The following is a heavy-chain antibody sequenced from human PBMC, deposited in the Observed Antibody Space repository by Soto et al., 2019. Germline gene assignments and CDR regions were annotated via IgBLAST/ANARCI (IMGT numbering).Heavy chain of an antibody. Sequence: ASVKVSCKASGYTFTGYYMHWVRQAPGQGLEWMGWINPNSGGTNYAQKFQGRVTMTRDTSISTAYMELSRLRSDDTAVYYCARGDPDIVVVPAAIGDWFDPWAREPWSPSPQ. D-gene: IGHD2-2*02. CDR2: INPNSGGT. V-gene: IGHV1-2*02. CDR1: GYTFTGYY. J-gene: IGHJ5*02. CDR3: ARGDPDIVVVPAAIGDWFDP.